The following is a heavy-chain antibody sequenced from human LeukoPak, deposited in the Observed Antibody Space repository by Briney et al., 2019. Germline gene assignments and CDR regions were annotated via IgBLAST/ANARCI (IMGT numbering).Heavy chain of an antibody. Sequence: SETLSLTCTVSGGSVSSGSNYWSWTRQPPGKGLEWIGYIYYSGSTNYNPSLKSRVTMSVDTSKNQVSLKLSSVTAADTAVYYCARELSVAGITYFDYWGQGTLVTVSS. D-gene: IGHD6-19*01. CDR2: IYYSGST. V-gene: IGHV4-61*01. J-gene: IGHJ4*02. CDR3: ARELSVAGITYFDY. CDR1: GGSVSSGSNY.